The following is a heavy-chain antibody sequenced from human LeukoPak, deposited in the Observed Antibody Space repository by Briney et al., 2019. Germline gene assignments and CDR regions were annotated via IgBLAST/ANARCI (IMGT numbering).Heavy chain of an antibody. Sequence: GGSLRLSCAASGFTFSSYAMSWVRQAPGKGLEWVSAISGSGGSTYYADSVKGRFTISRDNSKNTLYLQMNSLRAEDTAVYYCATDPSSGQGYYFDYWGQGTLVTVSS. J-gene: IGHJ4*02. CDR3: ATDPSSGQGYYFDY. CDR2: ISGSGGST. V-gene: IGHV3-23*01. CDR1: GFTFSSYA. D-gene: IGHD3-22*01.